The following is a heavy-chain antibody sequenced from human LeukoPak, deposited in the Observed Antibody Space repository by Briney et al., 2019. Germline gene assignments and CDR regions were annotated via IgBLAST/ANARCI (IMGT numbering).Heavy chain of an antibody. D-gene: IGHD3-22*01. V-gene: IGHV3-30-3*01. CDR1: GFTFSSYA. Sequence: GGSLRLSCAASGFTFSSYAMHWVRQAPGRGLEWVAVISYDGSNKYYADSVKGRFTISRDNSKNTLYLQMNSLRAEDTAVYYCARVNYDSAGYRGIDYWGRGTLVTVSS. CDR3: ARVNYDSAGYRGIDY. J-gene: IGHJ4*02. CDR2: ISYDGSNK.